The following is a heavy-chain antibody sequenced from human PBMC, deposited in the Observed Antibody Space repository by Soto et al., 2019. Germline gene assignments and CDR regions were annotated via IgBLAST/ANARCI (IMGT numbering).Heavy chain of an antibody. Sequence: GGSLSLSCAASGFTVSTKYMSWVRQAPGKGLEWVSVIYSGGSTFYADSVRGRFTISRDNSKNTVNLQMNSLRAEDTAVYYCARDPWAADYWGQGTLVTVSS. D-gene: IGHD3-16*01. CDR1: GFTVSTKY. CDR2: IYSGGST. CDR3: ARDPWAADY. V-gene: IGHV3-66*01. J-gene: IGHJ4*02.